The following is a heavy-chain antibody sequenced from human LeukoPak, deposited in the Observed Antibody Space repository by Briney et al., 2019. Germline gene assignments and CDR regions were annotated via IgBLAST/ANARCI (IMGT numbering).Heavy chain of an antibody. J-gene: IGHJ5*02. CDR2: INPNSGGT. Sequence: ASVKVSCTASGYTFTGYYMHWVRQAPGQGLEWMGWINPNSGGTNYAQKFQGWVTMTRDTSISTAYMELSRLGSDDTAVYYCARGAPSIAVAGTIWFDPWGQGTLVTVSS. V-gene: IGHV1-2*04. D-gene: IGHD6-19*01. CDR1: GYTFTGYY. CDR3: ARGAPSIAVAGTIWFDP.